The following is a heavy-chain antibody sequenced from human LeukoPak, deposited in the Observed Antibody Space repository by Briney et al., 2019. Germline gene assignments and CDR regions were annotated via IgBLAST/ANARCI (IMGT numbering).Heavy chain of an antibody. CDR1: GFTFSSYG. J-gene: IGHJ6*03. V-gene: IGHV3-30*02. CDR2: IRYDGSNK. CDR3: SRAGSGYSYGYYMDV. D-gene: IGHD5-18*01. Sequence: PGGSLRLSCAASGFTFSSYGMHWVRQAPGKGLEWVAFIRYDGSNKYYADSVKGRFTISRDNSKNTLYLQMNSLRAEDTAVYYCSRAGSGYSYGYYMDVWGKGTTVTISS.